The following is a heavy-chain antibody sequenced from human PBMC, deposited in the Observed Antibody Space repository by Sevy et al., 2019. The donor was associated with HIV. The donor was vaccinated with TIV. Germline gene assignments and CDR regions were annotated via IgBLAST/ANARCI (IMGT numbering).Heavy chain of an antibody. CDR3: ARDRGNLGYCSGGSCYGEGWFDP. D-gene: IGHD2-15*01. V-gene: IGHV3-11*01. J-gene: IGHJ5*02. CDR1: GFTFSDYY. Sequence: GGSLRLSCAASGFTFSDYYMSWIRQAPGKGLEWVSYISSSRSTIYYADSVKGRFTISRDNAKNSLYLQMNSLRAEDTAVYYCARDRGNLGYCSGGSCYGEGWFDPWGQGTLVTVSS. CDR2: ISSSRSTI.